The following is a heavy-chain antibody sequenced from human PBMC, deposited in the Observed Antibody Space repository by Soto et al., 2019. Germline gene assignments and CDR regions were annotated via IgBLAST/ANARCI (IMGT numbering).Heavy chain of an antibody. J-gene: IGHJ4*02. V-gene: IGHV5-10-1*04. Sequence: GESLKISCKGSGYSFTSYCISWVRQMPGKGLEWMGRIDPSDSDTRYSPSFQGQVTISADKSISTAYLQWSSLKASDTAMYYCARPPYGSGSYYGYWGQGTLVTVSS. CDR2: IDPSDSDT. D-gene: IGHD3-10*01. CDR3: ARPPYGSGSYYGY. CDR1: GYSFTSYC.